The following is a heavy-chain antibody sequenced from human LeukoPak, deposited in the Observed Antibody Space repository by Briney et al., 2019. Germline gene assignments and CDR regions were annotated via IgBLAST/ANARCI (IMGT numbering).Heavy chain of an antibody. CDR2: IRYDGTNK. D-gene: IGHD4-17*01. J-gene: IGHJ4*02. Sequence: GGSLRLSCAASGFTFSSYGMHWVRQAPGKGLEGVAFIRYDGTNKYYADSMKGRFTISRDNSKNTLYLQMNSLRAEDTAVYYCAKDNYYGDYEVTSIFGVDWGQGTLVTVSS. CDR1: GFTFSSYG. CDR3: AKDNYYGDYEVTSIFGVD. V-gene: IGHV3-30*02.